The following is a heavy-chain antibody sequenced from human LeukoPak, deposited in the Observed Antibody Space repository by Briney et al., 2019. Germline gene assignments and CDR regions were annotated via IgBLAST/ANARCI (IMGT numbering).Heavy chain of an antibody. Sequence: SQTLSLTCAISGDSVSNSSAAWNWIRQSPSRGLEWLGRTYYRSKWSNDYAVSVESRITINPDTSKNQFSLQLSSVTPDDTAVYYCARDRGGGWCFGYWGQGTLVTVSS. CDR1: GDSVSNSSAA. CDR2: TYYRSKWSN. V-gene: IGHV6-1*01. D-gene: IGHD6-19*01. CDR3: ARDRGGGWCFGY. J-gene: IGHJ4*02.